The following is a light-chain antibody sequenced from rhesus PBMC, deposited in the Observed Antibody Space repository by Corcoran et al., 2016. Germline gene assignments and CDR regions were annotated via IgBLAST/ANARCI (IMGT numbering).Light chain of an antibody. Sequence: QVILTQSPATLSLSPGERATLSCRASQSVRSYLAWYQKKPGQAPRLLASGASSRATGTPDRFRGRGSGKEVTLPISSLEPEDVAEYYCQKYTSPPTFGQGTKVELK. J-gene: IGKJ1*01. CDR1: QSVRSY. CDR3: QKYTSPPT. CDR2: GAS. V-gene: IGKV3-53*01.